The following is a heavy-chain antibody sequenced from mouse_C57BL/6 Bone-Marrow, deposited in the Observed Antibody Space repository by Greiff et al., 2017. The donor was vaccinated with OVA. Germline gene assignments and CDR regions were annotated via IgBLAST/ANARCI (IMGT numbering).Heavy chain of an antibody. D-gene: IGHD6-1*01. CDR2: INRDGGST. J-gene: IGHJ2*01. CDR1: EYEVPSHY. Sequence: EVRWVESGAGVVQPGHSLKLSCEPNEYEVPSHYMFWVRQNPEKRLELVAAINRDGGSTDYPATIERRFIISRDNTKKTLYLQMSSLRSEDTALYYCARRIYNRSIDYSGQGTTLPDSS. CDR3: ARRIYNRSIDY. V-gene: IGHV5-2*01.